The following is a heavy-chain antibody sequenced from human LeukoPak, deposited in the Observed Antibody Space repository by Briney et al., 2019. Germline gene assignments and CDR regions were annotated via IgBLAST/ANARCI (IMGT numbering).Heavy chain of an antibody. J-gene: IGHJ4*02. CDR3: ARVYSSGWRLTDY. D-gene: IGHD6-19*01. V-gene: IGHV4-34*01. Sequence: SETLSFTCAVYGGSFSGYYWSWIRQPPGKGLEWLGEINHSGSTNYNPSLKSRVTIAVDTSKNQFSLKLSSVTAADTAVYYCARVYSSGWRLTDYWGQGTLVTVSS. CDR2: INHSGST. CDR1: GGSFSGYY.